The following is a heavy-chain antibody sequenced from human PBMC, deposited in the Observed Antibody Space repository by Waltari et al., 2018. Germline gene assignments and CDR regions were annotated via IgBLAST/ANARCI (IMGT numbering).Heavy chain of an antibody. CDR3: AKDCWWLTN. CDR1: GFTFSSRA. D-gene: IGHD2-8*02. V-gene: IGHV3-23*01. Sequence: EVQLLESGGGLVQPGGSLRLSCAASGFTFSSRAMSWVRQAPGKGLYWVSSNGDPGAATYYADSVEGRFTISRDNSQNTLYLQMNTLRAEDTAVYYCAKDCWWLTNWGQGTLVTVSS. J-gene: IGHJ4*02. CDR2: NGDPGAAT.